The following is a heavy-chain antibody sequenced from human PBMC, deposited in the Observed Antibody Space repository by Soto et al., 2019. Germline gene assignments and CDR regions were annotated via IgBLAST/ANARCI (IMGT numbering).Heavy chain of an antibody. V-gene: IGHV4-39*01. Sequence: LSLRGTDSGVSISSSGYWWIWIGQPPGKGLEWIGSIYYSGSTYYNPSLKSRVTISLYTSKNQFPLKLGFVAAADTAVYYRARHGGSYSTFDSWGQGTLVTVSS. J-gene: IGHJ4*02. CDR3: ARHGGSYSTFDS. D-gene: IGHD1-26*01. CDR1: GVSISSSGYW. CDR2: IYYSGST.